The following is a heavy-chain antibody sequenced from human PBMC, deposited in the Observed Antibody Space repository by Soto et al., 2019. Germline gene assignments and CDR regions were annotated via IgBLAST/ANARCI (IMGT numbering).Heavy chain of an antibody. Sequence: QVQLVESGGGVVQPGRSLRLSCAVSGFTFDSYPMHWVRQAPGKGLEWVAVVSYDGTKEYYADSVKGRFPISRDNSKSTLSLQMNSLRADDTAVYYCARAEYSSSWSPYYYYYGMDVWGQGTTVTVSS. V-gene: IGHV3-30*14. CDR1: GFTFDSYP. CDR3: ARAEYSSSWSPYYYYYGMDV. J-gene: IGHJ6*02. CDR2: VSYDGTKE. D-gene: IGHD6-13*01.